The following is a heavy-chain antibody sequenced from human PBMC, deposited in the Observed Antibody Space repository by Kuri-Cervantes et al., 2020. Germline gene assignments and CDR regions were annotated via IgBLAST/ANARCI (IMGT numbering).Heavy chain of an antibody. CDR1: GYTFTSYA. V-gene: IGHV1-3*01. Sequence: ASVKVSCKASGYTFTSYAMHWVRQAPGQRLEWMGWINAGNGNTKYSQKFQGRVTITRDTSASTAYMELSSLRSEDTAVYYCARGLGGGGYYFDYWGQGTLVTVSS. CDR3: ARGLGGGGYYFDY. CDR2: INAGNGNT. D-gene: IGHD3-16*01. J-gene: IGHJ4*02.